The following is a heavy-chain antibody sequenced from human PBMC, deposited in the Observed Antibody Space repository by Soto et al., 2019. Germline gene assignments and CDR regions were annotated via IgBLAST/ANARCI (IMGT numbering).Heavy chain of an antibody. Sequence: QVQLQESGPGLVKPSQTLSLTCTVSGGSISSGDYYWSWIRQPPGKGLEWIGYIYHSGSTYYNPPLKSRVTLAVDTSRNQCALKLSSVTAADPAVHHGARERHGGARLDPWGQGSLGTVSS. J-gene: IGHJ5*02. CDR3: ARERHGGARLDP. CDR1: GGSISSGDYY. D-gene: IGHD4-17*01. CDR2: IYHSGST. V-gene: IGHV4-30-4*01.